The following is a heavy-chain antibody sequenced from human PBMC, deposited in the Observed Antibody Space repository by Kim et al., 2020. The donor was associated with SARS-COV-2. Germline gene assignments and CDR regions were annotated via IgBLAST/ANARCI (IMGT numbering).Heavy chain of an antibody. CDR2: ISSNGIT. CDR1: GASVTQYY. V-gene: IGHV4-4*09. CDR3: ARLTTEVHDAFDI. J-gene: IGHJ3*02. D-gene: IGHD4-4*01. Sequence: SETLSLTCTVSGASVTQYYWTWIRQPPGKGLEWIGWISSNGITNYSPSLRPRVTISVDASKNQVSLRLRSVTAADTAIYYCARLTTEVHDAFDIWGQGTLVTVSS.